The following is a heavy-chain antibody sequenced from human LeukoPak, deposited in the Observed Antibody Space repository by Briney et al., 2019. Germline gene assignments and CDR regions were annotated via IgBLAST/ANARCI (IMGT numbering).Heavy chain of an antibody. J-gene: IGHJ4*02. D-gene: IGHD3-22*01. Sequence: GGSLRLSCAASGFTFSSYSMNWVRQAPGKGLEWVSSISISSSYTYYAESVKGRFTISRDNAKNSLYLQMNSLRAEDTAVYYCARVIQTFYYDSSGYYSSASNDFWGQGTLVTVSS. CDR3: ARVIQTFYYDSSGYYSSASNDF. CDR1: GFTFSSYS. V-gene: IGHV3-21*01. CDR2: ISISSSYT.